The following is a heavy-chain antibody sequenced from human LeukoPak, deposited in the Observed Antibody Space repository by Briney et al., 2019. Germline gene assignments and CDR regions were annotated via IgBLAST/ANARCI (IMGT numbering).Heavy chain of an antibody. Sequence: GASVKVSCKASGYTFNRYYIHWVRQAPGQGLEWMGIINPSSGNTSYAEKFQGRVTMTRDMSSTTVYMELTSLRSEDTAIYYSARSTGRGTSGRYYWYFDLWGRGTLVTVSS. D-gene: IGHD1-26*01. J-gene: IGHJ2*01. V-gene: IGHV1-46*02. CDR2: INPSSGNT. CDR3: ARSTGRGTSGRYYWYFDL. CDR1: GYTFNRYY.